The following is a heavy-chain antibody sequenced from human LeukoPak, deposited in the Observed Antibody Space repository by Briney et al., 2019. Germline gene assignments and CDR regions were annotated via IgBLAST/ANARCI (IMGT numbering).Heavy chain of an antibody. CDR3: ASSGHYYDSSGPYYFDY. CDR1: GYIFTDYY. Sequence: GASVKVSCKASGYIFTDYYMHWVRQAPGQGLEWMGRINPNSGGTNYAQKFQGRVTMTRDTSISTAYMELSRLRSDDTAVYYCASSGHYYDSSGPYYFDYWGQGTLVTVSS. J-gene: IGHJ4*02. V-gene: IGHV1-2*06. D-gene: IGHD3-22*01. CDR2: INPNSGGT.